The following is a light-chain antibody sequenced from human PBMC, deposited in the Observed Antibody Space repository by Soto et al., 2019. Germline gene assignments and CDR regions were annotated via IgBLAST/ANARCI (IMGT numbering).Light chain of an antibody. CDR3: SSYTTSSYVV. V-gene: IGLV2-14*01. Sequence: QSALTRPAAVSGSPGQSITISCTGTSSDIGGHNFVSWYQHHPGKAPKLLIYEVSYRASGVSNRFTGSKSANTASLTISGLQAEDEADYSCSSYTTSSYVVFGGGTKVTVL. CDR1: SSDIGGHNF. J-gene: IGLJ2*01. CDR2: EVS.